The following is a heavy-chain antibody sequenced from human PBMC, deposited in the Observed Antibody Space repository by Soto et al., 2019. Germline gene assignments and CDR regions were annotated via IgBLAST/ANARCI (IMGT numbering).Heavy chain of an antibody. CDR1: GFMFSSYV. CDR2: VSGSGSRT. D-gene: IGHD4-17*01. CDR3: AVLTTVTDADY. Sequence: EVQLLESGGGLVQPGGSLRLSCAASGFMFSSYVMSWVRQAPGKGLEWVSGVSGSGSRTDYAASVKGRFSISRDNSRNTLYLQLNSLRAEDTAVYYCAVLTTVTDADYWGQGTLVTVPS. V-gene: IGHV3-23*01. J-gene: IGHJ4*02.